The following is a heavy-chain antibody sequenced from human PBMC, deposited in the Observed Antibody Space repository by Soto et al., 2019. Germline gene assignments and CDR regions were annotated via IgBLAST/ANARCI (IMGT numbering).Heavy chain of an antibody. V-gene: IGHV3-48*03. J-gene: IGHJ6*02. CDR1: GFTFSSYE. D-gene: IGHD1-26*01. CDR2: ISSSGSTI. CDR3: ARKATLRYYYYGMDV. Sequence: PGGSLRLSCAASGFTFSSYEMNWVRQAPGKGLEWVSYISSSGSTIYYADSVKGRFTIPRDNAKNSLYLQMNSLRAEDTAVYYCARKATLRYYYYGMDVWGQGTTVTVSS.